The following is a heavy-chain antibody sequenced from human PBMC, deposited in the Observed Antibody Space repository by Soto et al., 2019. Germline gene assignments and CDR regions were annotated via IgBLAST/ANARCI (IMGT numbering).Heavy chain of an antibody. CDR2: VYHSGST. J-gene: IGHJ5*02. Sequence: SETLSLTCTVSGGSLSTYYWNWIRQPPGKGVEWIGSVYHSGSTSYNPSLKSRVTISVDTSKNQFSLKLTSVTAADTAFYYCARNFYDSGSYYNSWFDPWGQGTLVTVSS. V-gene: IGHV4-59*01. CDR1: GGSLSTYY. CDR3: ARNFYDSGSYYNSWFDP. D-gene: IGHD3-10*01.